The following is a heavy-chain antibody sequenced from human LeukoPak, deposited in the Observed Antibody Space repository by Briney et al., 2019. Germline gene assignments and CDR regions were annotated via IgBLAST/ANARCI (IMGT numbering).Heavy chain of an antibody. CDR3: ARYREGYNYVPHALDI. Sequence: PSETLSLTCTVSGASFSSTDYLWNWIPQPAGQGLEWIERIYASGNTDYNPSLKSRVTMSLDTSKNQFSLNMNSVTAADTAVYFCARYREGYNYVPHALDIWGQGTVVTVSS. CDR2: IYASGNT. CDR1: GASFSSTDYL. J-gene: IGHJ3*02. V-gene: IGHV4-61*02. D-gene: IGHD5-24*01.